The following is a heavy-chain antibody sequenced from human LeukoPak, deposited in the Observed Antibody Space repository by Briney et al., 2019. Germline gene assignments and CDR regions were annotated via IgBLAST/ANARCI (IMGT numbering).Heavy chain of an antibody. CDR2: ISGSGGST. J-gene: IGHJ3*02. CDR3: AKDMVVVPAAPGAFDI. D-gene: IGHD2-2*01. Sequence: GGSLRLSCAASGFTFSSYAMSWVRQAPGKGLEWVSAISGSGGSTYYADSVKGRFTIPRDNSKNTLYLQMNSLRAEDTAVYYCAKDMVVVPAAPGAFDIWGQGTMVTVSS. V-gene: IGHV3-23*01. CDR1: GFTFSSYA.